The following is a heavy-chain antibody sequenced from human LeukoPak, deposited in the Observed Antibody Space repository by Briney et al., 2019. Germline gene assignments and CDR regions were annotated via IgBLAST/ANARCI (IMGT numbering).Heavy chain of an antibody. J-gene: IGHJ6*02. CDR1: EFTFSSYW. D-gene: IGHD3-16*01. CDR2: INHNGNVN. CDR3: ARGGGLDV. Sequence: PGGSLRLSRAASEFTFSSYWMNWARQAPGKGLEWVASINHNGNVNYYVDSVKGRFTISRDNAKNSLYLQMSNLRAEDTAVYFCARGGGLDVWGQGATVTVSS. V-gene: IGHV3-7*03.